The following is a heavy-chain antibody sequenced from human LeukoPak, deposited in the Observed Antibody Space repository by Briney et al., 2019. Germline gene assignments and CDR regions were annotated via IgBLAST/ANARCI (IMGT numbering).Heavy chain of an antibody. D-gene: IGHD3-22*01. J-gene: IGHJ4*02. CDR1: GYTFTGYY. Sequence: ASVKVSCKASGYTFTGYYMHWVRQAPGQGLEWMGRINPNSGGTNYAQKFQGRVTMTRDTSISTAYMELSRLRSDDTAVYYCARVALYGSSGYDIDYWGQGTLVTVSS. V-gene: IGHV1-2*06. CDR3: ARVALYGSSGYDIDY. CDR2: INPNSGGT.